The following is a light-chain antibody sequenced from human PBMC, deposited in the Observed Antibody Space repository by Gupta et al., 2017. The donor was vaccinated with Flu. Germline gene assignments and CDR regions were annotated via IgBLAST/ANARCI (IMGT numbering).Light chain of an antibody. Sequence: VTISSSGSSSNIVSKYVNCYQHVPGTDHNLLIEVNNQRPSAVPDRFSFSKSGTYDSLALTGLQSGDEAEYDYSAWADSLNGHYVFGTGTKVTVL. J-gene: IGLJ1*01. CDR1: SSNIVSKY. CDR2: VNN. V-gene: IGLV1-44*01. CDR3: SAWADSLNGHYV.